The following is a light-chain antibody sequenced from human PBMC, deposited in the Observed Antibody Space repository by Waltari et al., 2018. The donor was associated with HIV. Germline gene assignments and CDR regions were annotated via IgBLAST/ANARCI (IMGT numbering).Light chain of an antibody. CDR2: DVI. Sequence: QSALTQPRSVSGSLGQSITLSCTGGSSDIGTYNYLTWYQQHTGELPKLILYDVIKRPSGVPDRFSGSKSGNTASLTISALRAEDEATFYCCSFAGNYTWVFGGGTQLTVL. CDR1: SSDIGTYNY. V-gene: IGLV2-11*01. CDR3: CSFAGNYTWV. J-gene: IGLJ3*02.